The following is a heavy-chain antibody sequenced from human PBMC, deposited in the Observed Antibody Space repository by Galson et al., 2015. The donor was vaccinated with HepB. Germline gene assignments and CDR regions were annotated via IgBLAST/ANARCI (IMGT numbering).Heavy chain of an antibody. CDR3: ARDLSPGYGPPGDDY. J-gene: IGHJ4*02. D-gene: IGHD5-18*01. Sequence: SVKVSCKASGGTFSSYTISWVRQAPGQGLEWMGRIIPILGIANYAQKFQGRVTITADKSTSTAYMELSSLRSEDTAVYYCARDLSPGYGPPGDDYWGQGTLVTVSS. V-gene: IGHV1-69*04. CDR1: GGTFSSYT. CDR2: IIPILGIA.